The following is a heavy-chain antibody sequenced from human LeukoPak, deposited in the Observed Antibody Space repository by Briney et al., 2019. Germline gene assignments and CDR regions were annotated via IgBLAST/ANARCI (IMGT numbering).Heavy chain of an antibody. CDR3: AASSGFDY. CDR2: IRSRAYGGAA. J-gene: IGHJ4*02. Sequence: GGSLRLSCTASGFTFGDYAMSWVRQAPGKGLEWVGYIRSRAYGGAAEYAASVKGRFTITRDDSKSIAYLQMINLNTEDTAVYYCAASSGFDYWGQGTLVTVSS. D-gene: IGHD6-25*01. CDR1: GFTFGDYA. V-gene: IGHV3-49*04.